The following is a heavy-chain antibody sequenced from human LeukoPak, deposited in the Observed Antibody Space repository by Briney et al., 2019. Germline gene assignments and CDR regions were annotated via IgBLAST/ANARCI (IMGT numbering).Heavy chain of an antibody. CDR3: ARGSYGSGSYYEGNWFDP. Sequence: PGGSLRLSCAASGFTFSGYAIHWVRQAPGKGLEWVANIKQDGSEKYYVDSVRGRFTISRDNAKNSLYLQMNSLRAADTAVYYCARGSYGSGSYYEGNWFDPWGQGALVTVSS. J-gene: IGHJ5*02. D-gene: IGHD3-10*01. CDR2: IKQDGSEK. V-gene: IGHV3-7*01. CDR1: GFTFSGYA.